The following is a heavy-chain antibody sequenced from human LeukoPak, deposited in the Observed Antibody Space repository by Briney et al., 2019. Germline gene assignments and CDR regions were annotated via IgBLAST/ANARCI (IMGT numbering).Heavy chain of an antibody. CDR3: ATDRPRGYSGSYYREFDY. D-gene: IGHD1-26*01. V-gene: IGHV1-24*01. CDR1: GYTLTELS. J-gene: IGHJ4*02. Sequence: ASVKVSCKVSGYTLTELSMHWVRQAPGKGLEWMGGFDPEDGETIYAQKFQCRVTMTEDTSTDTAYMELSSLRSEDTAVYYCATDRPRGYSGSYYREFDYWGQGTLVTVSS. CDR2: FDPEDGET.